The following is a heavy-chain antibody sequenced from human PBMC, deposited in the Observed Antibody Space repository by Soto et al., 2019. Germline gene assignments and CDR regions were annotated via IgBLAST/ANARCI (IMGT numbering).Heavy chain of an antibody. Sequence: QVQLVQSGAEVKKPGSSVKVSCKASGGTFSSYAISWVRQAPGQGLEWMGGIIPIFGTANYAQKFQGRVTITADESTSTADMELSSLRSEDTAVYYCARDHLDYYGSGSYYRGFDHWGQGTLVTVSS. V-gene: IGHV1-69*01. CDR2: IIPIFGTA. CDR1: GGTFSSYA. J-gene: IGHJ5*02. D-gene: IGHD3-10*01. CDR3: ARDHLDYYGSGSYYRGFDH.